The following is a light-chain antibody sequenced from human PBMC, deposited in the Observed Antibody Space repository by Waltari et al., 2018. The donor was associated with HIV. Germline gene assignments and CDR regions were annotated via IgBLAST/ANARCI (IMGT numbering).Light chain of an antibody. CDR1: QSVGAS. CDR3: LQYGSWPWT. CDR2: GAS. V-gene: IGKV3-15*01. J-gene: IGKJ1*01. Sequence: EVVMRQTPATLSVSPGERLTLSCRASQSVGASLAWYQQKPGQTPRLLVYGASARFTSVPARFSGSGAGTEFTRTVTSLQSEDFAFYYCLQYGSWPWTFGQGTKVEIK.